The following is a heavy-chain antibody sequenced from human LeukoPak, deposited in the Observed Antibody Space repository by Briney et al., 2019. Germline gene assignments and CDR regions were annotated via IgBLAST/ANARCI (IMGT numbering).Heavy chain of an antibody. Sequence: HPGRSLRLSCAASGFTFSSYGMHWVRQAPGKGLEWVAVIWYDGSNKYYADSVKGRFTISRNNSKNTLYPQMNSLRAEDTAVYYCARDRVTMIDFWGQGTLVTVSS. CDR2: IWYDGSNK. D-gene: IGHD3-22*01. CDR3: ARDRVTMIDF. CDR1: GFTFSSYG. V-gene: IGHV3-33*01. J-gene: IGHJ4*02.